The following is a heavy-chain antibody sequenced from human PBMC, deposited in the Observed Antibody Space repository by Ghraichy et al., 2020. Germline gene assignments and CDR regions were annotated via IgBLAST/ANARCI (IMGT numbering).Heavy chain of an antibody. J-gene: IGHJ6*02. D-gene: IGHD4-23*01. CDR1: GFTLSGYS. CDR3: ARGATVVRFFYYDGMDV. CDR2: ITRSSRTI. Sequence: GGSLRLSCVGSGFTLSGYSMNWVRQSPGKGLEWVAYITRSSRTISYADSVKGRFTISRDNAQNSLYLQMNSLRDEDTALYYCARGATVVRFFYYDGMDVWGQGTTVTVSS. V-gene: IGHV3-48*02.